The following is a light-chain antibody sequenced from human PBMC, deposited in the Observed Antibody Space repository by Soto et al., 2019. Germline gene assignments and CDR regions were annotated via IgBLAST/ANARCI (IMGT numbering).Light chain of an antibody. CDR1: QSVSSN. CDR3: QLYNNWPQT. Sequence: EIVMTQSPATLSVSPVERVTLSCRASQSVSSNLAWYQHKPGQAVRLLMYGASTRATGIPARFSGSGSGTEFTLTINSLQSEDVAVYYCQLYNNWPQTFGQGTKVDIK. J-gene: IGKJ1*01. V-gene: IGKV3-15*01. CDR2: GAS.